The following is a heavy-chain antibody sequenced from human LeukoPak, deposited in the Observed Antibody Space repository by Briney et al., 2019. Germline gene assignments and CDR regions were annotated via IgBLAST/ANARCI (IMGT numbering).Heavy chain of an antibody. D-gene: IGHD6-19*01. J-gene: IGHJ4*02. Sequence: KPSETLSLTCAVYGGSFSGYYWSWIRQPPGKGLEWIGYIYYSGSTNYNPSLKSRVTISVDTSKNQFSLKLSSVTAADTAVYYCARLSIDSSGWYVGDYWGQGTLVTVSS. CDR1: GGSFSGYY. CDR2: IYYSGST. V-gene: IGHV4-59*08. CDR3: ARLSIDSSGWYVGDY.